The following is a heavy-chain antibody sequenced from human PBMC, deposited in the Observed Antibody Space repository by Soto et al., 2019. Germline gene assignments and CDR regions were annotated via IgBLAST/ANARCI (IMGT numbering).Heavy chain of an antibody. J-gene: IGHJ6*02. D-gene: IGHD4-17*01. CDR1: GGSISSGGYS. V-gene: IGHV4-30-2*01. CDR2: IYHSGST. Sequence: PSETLSLTCAVFGGSISSGGYSWIWIRRPPGKGLEWIGYIYHSGSTYYNPSLKSRVTISVDRSKNQFSLKLSSVTAADTAVYYCARAHYGDYGYGMDVWGQGTTVTVSS. CDR3: ARAHYGDYGYGMDV.